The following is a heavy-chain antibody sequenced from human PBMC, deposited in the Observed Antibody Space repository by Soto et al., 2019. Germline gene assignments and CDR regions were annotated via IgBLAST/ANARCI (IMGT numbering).Heavy chain of an antibody. V-gene: IGHV1-18*01. D-gene: IGHD3-22*01. J-gene: IGHJ4*02. CDR2: ISAYNDNK. Sequence: ASVKVSCKASGYTFTSYGISWGRQAPGQGLEWMGWISAYNDNKNYAQKHQGRVTMTTDTSTSTAYMELRSLRSDDTAVYYCARVGVLYYYDSSGYSYYFDYWGQGTLVTVSS. CDR3: ARVGVLYYYDSSGYSYYFDY. CDR1: GYTFTSYG.